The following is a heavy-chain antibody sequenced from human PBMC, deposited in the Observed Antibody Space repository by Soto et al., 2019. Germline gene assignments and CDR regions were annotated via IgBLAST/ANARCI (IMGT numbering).Heavy chain of an antibody. D-gene: IGHD6-6*01. V-gene: IGHV4-31*03. CDR2: ISYTGRT. CDR1: GGSISSDANF. CDR3: ARGSFSSSSSWFDP. J-gene: IGHJ5*02. Sequence: SQTLSLTCTVSGGSISSDANFWSWIRQLPGRGLEWIGYISYTGRTYYTPSLNSRLTISLDTSKNLFSLRLSAVTAADTAVYFCARGSFSSSSSWFDPWGQGTLVTVSS.